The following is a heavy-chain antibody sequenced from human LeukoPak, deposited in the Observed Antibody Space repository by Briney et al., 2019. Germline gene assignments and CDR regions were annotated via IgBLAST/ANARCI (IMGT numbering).Heavy chain of an antibody. CDR1: GGTFSNYA. CDR3: ARVTWFPGTSYYYMDV. D-gene: IGHD1-1*01. J-gene: IGHJ6*03. CDR2: IIPIFDTA. Sequence: ASVKVSCKASGGTFSNYAISWVRQAPGQGLEWMGGIIPIFDTADYAQKFQGRLTITADESTSTAYMELSSLRAEDTAVYYCARVTWFPGTSYYYMDVWGKGTTVTVSS. V-gene: IGHV1-69*13.